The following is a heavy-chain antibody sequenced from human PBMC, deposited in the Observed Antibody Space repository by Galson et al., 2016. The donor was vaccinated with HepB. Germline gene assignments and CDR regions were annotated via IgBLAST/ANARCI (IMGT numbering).Heavy chain of an antibody. V-gene: IGHV3-23*01. Sequence: SLRLSCAASGLTFSDYAMAWVRQAPGKGLEWVSDISGSADSTHYADSVKGRFTISRDNSKNTFYLQMNTLSVEDTAIYFCARLPVSAPDANAGFYSWGQGTLVTVSS. D-gene: IGHD6-13*01. CDR3: ARLPVSAPDANAGFYS. CDR2: ISGSADST. CDR1: GLTFSDYA. J-gene: IGHJ4*02.